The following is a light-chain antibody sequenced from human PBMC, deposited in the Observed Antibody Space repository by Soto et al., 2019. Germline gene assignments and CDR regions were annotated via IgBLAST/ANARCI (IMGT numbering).Light chain of an antibody. CDR3: HHRINWRFT. CDR1: QSVTDS. CDR2: DAS. J-gene: IGKJ3*01. V-gene: IGKV3-11*01. Sequence: ELVLTQSPATLSLSPGDRATLSCRASQSVTDSLAWFQQRPGQSPRLVIFDASNRATGIPPRFSGSGSGTDFTLTISSLDPEDFAVYYCHHRINWRFTFGPGTKVDIK.